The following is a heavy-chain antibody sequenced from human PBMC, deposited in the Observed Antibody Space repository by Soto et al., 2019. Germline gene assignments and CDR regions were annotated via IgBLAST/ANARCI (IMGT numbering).Heavy chain of an antibody. J-gene: IGHJ4*02. D-gene: IGHD3-10*01. CDR2: IYYSGST. Sequence: QVQLQESGPGLVKPSQTLSLTCTVSGGSISSCDYYWSGIRQPPGKGLEWIGYIYYSGSTYYNPSLESRVTISVDTSKNQFSLKLSSVTAADTAVYYCARAQGSGFLVSWGQGTLVTVSS. V-gene: IGHV4-30-4*01. CDR1: GGSISSCDYY. CDR3: ARAQGSGFLVS.